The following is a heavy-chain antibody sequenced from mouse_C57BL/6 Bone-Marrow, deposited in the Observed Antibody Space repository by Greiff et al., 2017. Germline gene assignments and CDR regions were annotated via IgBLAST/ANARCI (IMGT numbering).Heavy chain of an antibody. CDR2: ISDGGSYT. V-gene: IGHV5-4*01. CDR1: GFTFSSYA. J-gene: IGHJ2*01. CDR3: ARDWYYYGSSYDYFDY. D-gene: IGHD1-1*01. Sequence: EVQLQESGGGLVKPGGSLKLSCAASGFTFSSYAMSWVRQTPEKRLEWVATISDGGSYTYYPDNVKGRFTISRDNAKNNLYLQMSHLKSEDTAMYYCARDWYYYGSSYDYFDYWGQGTTLTVSS.